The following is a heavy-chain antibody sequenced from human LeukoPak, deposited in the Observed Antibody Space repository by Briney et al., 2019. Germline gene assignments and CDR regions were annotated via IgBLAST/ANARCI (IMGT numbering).Heavy chain of an antibody. Sequence: SETLSLTCTVSGGSIGSSSYYWGWIRQPPGKGLESIGSIYYSGSTYYNPSLKSRVTISVDTSKNQFSLKLSSVTAADTAVYYCARDAVPTYELVVVRFDYWGQGTLVTVSS. CDR2: IYYSGST. CDR3: ARDAVPTYELVVVRFDY. J-gene: IGHJ4*02. V-gene: IGHV4-39*07. CDR1: GGSIGSSSYY. D-gene: IGHD3-22*01.